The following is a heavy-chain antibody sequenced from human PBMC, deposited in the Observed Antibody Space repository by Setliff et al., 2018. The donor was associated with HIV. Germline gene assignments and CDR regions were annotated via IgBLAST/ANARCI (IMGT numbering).Heavy chain of an antibody. CDR3: ARPQWELGVDYYGMDV. Sequence: ASVKVSCKASGYTFTSYDINWVRQATGQGLEWMGWMNPESGNTGYAQKFQGGVTMTRNTSISTAYMELSSLRSEDTAVYYCARPQWELGVDYYGMDVWGQGTTVTVSS. CDR1: GYTFTSYD. D-gene: IGHD1-26*01. V-gene: IGHV1-8*01. J-gene: IGHJ6*02. CDR2: MNPESGNT.